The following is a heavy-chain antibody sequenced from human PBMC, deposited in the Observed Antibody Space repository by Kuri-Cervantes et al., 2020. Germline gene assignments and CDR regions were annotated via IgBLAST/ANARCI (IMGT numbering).Heavy chain of an antibody. CDR2: IYYSGST. V-gene: IGHV4-39*07. D-gene: IGHD6-13*01. Sequence: SETLSLTCTVSGGSISSSSYYWGWIRQPPGKGLEWIGYIYYSGSTYYNPSLKSRVTISVDTSKNQFSLKLNSVTAADTAVYYCARAAAAAPVADWGQGTLVTVSS. CDR1: GGSISSSSYY. J-gene: IGHJ4*02. CDR3: ARAAAAAPVAD.